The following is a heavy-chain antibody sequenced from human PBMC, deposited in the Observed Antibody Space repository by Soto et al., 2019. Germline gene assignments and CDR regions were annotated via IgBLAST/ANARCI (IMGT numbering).Heavy chain of an antibody. D-gene: IGHD4-17*01. CDR3: AKDLRVRWSVYVFDV. V-gene: IGHV3-23*01. Sequence: EVQLSESGGGLVQPGGSLRLSCAASGFSFSNYAMSWVRQAPGKGLEWVSDISYSGGITNYADSVKGRFTISRDDSKNTLYLQMDSLRAEDTAIYYCAKDLRVRWSVYVFDVWGQGTVVTVSS. J-gene: IGHJ3*01. CDR1: GFSFSNYA. CDR2: ISYSGGIT.